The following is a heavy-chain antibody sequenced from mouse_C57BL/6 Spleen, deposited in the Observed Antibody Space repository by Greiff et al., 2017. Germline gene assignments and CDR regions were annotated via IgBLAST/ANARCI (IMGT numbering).Heavy chain of an antibody. V-gene: IGHV1-54*01. CDR1: GYAFTNYL. CDR3: ARRDYYAMDY. CDR2: INPGSGGT. J-gene: IGHJ4*01. Sequence: VQLQQSGAELVRPGTSVKVSCKASGYAFTNYLIEWVKQRPGQGLEWIGVINPGSGGTNYTETFKGKATLTADKSSSTAYMQLSSLTSEDSAVYFCARRDYYAMDYWGQGTSVTVSS.